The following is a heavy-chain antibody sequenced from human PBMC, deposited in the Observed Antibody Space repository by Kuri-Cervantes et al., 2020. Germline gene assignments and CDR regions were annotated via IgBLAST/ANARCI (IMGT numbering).Heavy chain of an antibody. V-gene: IGHV3-30-3*01. CDR3: ARTYGDYVFFHFDY. CDR1: GFTFSSYA. J-gene: IGHJ4*02. CDR2: ISYDGSNK. D-gene: IGHD4-17*01. Sequence: GESLKISCAASGFTFSSYAMHWVRQAPGKGLEWVAVISYDGSNKYYADSVKGRFTISRDNAKNSLYLQMNSLRAEDTAVYYCARTYGDYVFFHFDYWGQGTLVTVSS.